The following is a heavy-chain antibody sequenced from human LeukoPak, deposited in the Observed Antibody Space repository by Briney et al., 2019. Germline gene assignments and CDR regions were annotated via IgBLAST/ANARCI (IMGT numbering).Heavy chain of an antibody. Sequence: SETLSLTCTVSGGSINNYYWTWIRQSPGKGLEWIGYIYYSGVTYYNPSLKSRVAISVDTSKNQFSLKLSSVTAADSAMYYCARYSNYAGANFDYWGQGTLVSVSS. J-gene: IGHJ4*02. D-gene: IGHD4-11*01. CDR2: IYYSGVT. CDR3: ARYSNYAGANFDY. V-gene: IGHV4-59*01. CDR1: GGSINNYY.